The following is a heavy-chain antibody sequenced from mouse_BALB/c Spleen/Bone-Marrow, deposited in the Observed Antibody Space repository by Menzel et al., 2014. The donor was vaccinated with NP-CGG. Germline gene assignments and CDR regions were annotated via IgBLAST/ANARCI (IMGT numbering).Heavy chain of an antibody. CDR2: INPSTGYA. CDR1: GYTFTDTW. V-gene: IGHV1-7*01. Sequence: VQLQQSGPELAKPGASEKMSCKASGYTFTDTWIHWIKQRPGQGLEWIGYINPSTGYAEYNQNFKDKATLTVDKSSSTAYMQLSSLTSEDSAVYYCARDYWGQGTTLTVSS. J-gene: IGHJ2*01. CDR3: ARDY.